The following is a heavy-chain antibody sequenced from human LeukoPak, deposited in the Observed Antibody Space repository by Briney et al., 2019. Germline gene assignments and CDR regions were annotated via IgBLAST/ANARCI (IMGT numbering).Heavy chain of an antibody. D-gene: IGHD5-18*01. CDR2: IYYSGST. CDR1: GGSISSYY. J-gene: IGHJ4*02. Sequence: PSETLSLTSTVSGGSISSYYWSWIRQPPGKGLEWIGYIYYSGSTNYNPSLKSRVTISVDTSKNQFSLKLSSVTAADTAVYYCARGIQLWSLDYWGQGTLVTVSS. V-gene: IGHV4-59*12. CDR3: ARGIQLWSLDY.